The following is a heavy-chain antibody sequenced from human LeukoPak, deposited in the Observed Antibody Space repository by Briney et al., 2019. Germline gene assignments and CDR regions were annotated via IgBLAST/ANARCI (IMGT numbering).Heavy chain of an antibody. V-gene: IGHV3-30*02. CDR1: GFTFSSYG. J-gene: IGHJ6*02. CDR3: VRVSGIAVAGTVAYYYGMDV. CDR2: IRYDGSNK. D-gene: IGHD6-19*01. Sequence: PGGSLRLSCAASGFTFSSYGMHWVRQAPGKGLEWVAFIRYDGSNKYYADSVKGRFTISRDNSKNTLYLQMNSLRAEDTAVYYCVRVSGIAVAGTVAYYYGMDVWGQGTTVTVSS.